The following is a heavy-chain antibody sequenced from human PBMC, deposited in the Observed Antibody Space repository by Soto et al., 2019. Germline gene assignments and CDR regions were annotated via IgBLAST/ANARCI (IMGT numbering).Heavy chain of an antibody. D-gene: IGHD3-3*01. J-gene: IGHJ5*02. V-gene: IGHV4-4*07. CDR3: ARGQRFSDWFDP. CDR2: IYSSGNT. Sequence: SQTLSLTGSVSGGTISGHYWTWIRQPAGKGLEWVGRIYSSGNTKYNPSLQSRVTMSLDTSNNQFSLRLTSVTAADTAVYYCARGQRFSDWFDPGGQGALVTVSS. CDR1: GGTISGHY.